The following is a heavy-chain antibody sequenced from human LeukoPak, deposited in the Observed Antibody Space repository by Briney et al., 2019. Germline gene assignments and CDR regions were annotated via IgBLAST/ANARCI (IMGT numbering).Heavy chain of an antibody. J-gene: IGHJ2*01. V-gene: IGHV4-39*01. Sequence: SETLSLTCPVSGGSISSSSYYWGWIRQPPGKGLEWIGSIYYTRSTYYNPSLKSRVTISVDTSKNQFSLKLTSVTAADTAVYYCARGVTMIVVVIHDWYFDLWGRSTLVTVSS. CDR3: ARGVTMIVVVIHDWYFDL. CDR1: GGSISSSSYY. D-gene: IGHD3-22*01. CDR2: IYYTRST.